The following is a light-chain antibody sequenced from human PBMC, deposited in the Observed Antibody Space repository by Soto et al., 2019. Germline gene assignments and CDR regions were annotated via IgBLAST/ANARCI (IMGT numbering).Light chain of an antibody. CDR1: QSVRDRY. Sequence: EIVLAQSPGTLSLSPGERATLSCRASQSVRDRYLAWYQQKPGQAPSLLIYDTSTRATGVPDRFSGSGSGTDFALTISRVEPEDFAIYFCQQYRSSPGTFGQGTKVDI. CDR3: QQYRSSPGT. V-gene: IGKV3-20*01. CDR2: DTS. J-gene: IGKJ1*01.